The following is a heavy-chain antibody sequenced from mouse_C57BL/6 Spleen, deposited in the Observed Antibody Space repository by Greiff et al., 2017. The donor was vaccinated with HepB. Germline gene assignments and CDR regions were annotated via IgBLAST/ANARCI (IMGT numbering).Heavy chain of an antibody. CDR1: GFTFSDYY. CDR2: ISNGGGST. CDR3: ARHYYYGSSYYFDD. Sequence: EVMLVESGGGLVQPGGSLKLSCAASGFTFSDYYMYWVRQTPEKRLEWVAYISNGGGSTYYPDTVKGRFTISRDNAKNTLYLQMSRLKSEDTAMYYCARHYYYGSSYYFDDWGQGTTLTVSS. V-gene: IGHV5-12*01. J-gene: IGHJ2*01. D-gene: IGHD1-1*01.